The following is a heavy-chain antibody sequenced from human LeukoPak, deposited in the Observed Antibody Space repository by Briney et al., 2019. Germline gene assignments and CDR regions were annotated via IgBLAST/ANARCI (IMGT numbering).Heavy chain of an antibody. Sequence: PGASVKASCKTSGYTFTDPAYHLHWVRQAPGQGLEWMGRIDPSSGSTTYAQDLQGRVAMTWATSISTAYMDLTRLRSDDTAVYYCARDNRGSLDYWGQGTQVTVSS. V-gene: IGHV1-2*06. CDR2: IDPSSGST. J-gene: IGHJ4*02. CDR3: ARDNRGSLDY. CDR1: GYTFTDPAYH. D-gene: IGHD1-26*01.